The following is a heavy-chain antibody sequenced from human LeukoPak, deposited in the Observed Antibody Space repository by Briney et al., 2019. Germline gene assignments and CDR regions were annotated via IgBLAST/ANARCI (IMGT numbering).Heavy chain of an antibody. Sequence: SGGSLRLSCAASGFTFDDYTMHWVRQAPGKGLEWVSLISWDGGSTYYADSVEGRFTISRDNSKNSLYLQMNSLRTEDTALYYCAKEAGTTFWGRYYYYMDVWGKGTTVTVSS. CDR2: ISWDGGST. CDR1: GFTFDDYT. CDR3: AKEAGTTFWGRYYYYMDV. J-gene: IGHJ6*03. V-gene: IGHV3-43*01. D-gene: IGHD1-7*01.